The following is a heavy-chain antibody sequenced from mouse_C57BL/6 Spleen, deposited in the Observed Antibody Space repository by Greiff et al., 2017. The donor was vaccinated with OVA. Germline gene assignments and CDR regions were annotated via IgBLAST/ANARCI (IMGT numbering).Heavy chain of an antibody. CDR1: GYTFTEDT. Sequence: QVQLQQSGAELVKPGASVKLSCKASGYTFTEDTINWGKQRSGQGLEWIGWFYPGSGSIKYNEKFKDKATLTADKSSSTVYMERSRLTSEDSAVYFCASHQASRSCYVSLYFYVWGTGTTVTVSS. J-gene: IGHJ1*03. D-gene: IGHD3-2*02. CDR2: FYPGSGSI. V-gene: IGHV1-62-2*01. CDR3: ASHQASRSCYVSLYFYV.